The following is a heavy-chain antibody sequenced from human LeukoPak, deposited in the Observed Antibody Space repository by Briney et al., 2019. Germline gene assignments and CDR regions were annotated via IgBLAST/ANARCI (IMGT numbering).Heavy chain of an antibody. CDR1: GFTFDDYG. J-gene: IGHJ4*02. CDR3: ARGQIYGDYGC. CDR2: INWNGGRA. Sequence: GSLRLSCAASGFTFDDYGMSWVRQAPGKGLEWVSTINWNGGRAGYADSVKGRFTISRDNAKNSLYLQMNSLRAEDTAFYYCARGQIYGDYGCWGQGTLVTVSS. D-gene: IGHD4-17*01. V-gene: IGHV3-20*04.